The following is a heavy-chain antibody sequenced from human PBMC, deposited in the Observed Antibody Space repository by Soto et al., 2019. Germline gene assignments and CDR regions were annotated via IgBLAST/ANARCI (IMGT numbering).Heavy chain of an antibody. CDR3: ARKPPSAIQGWAFGMDV. Sequence: ELQLVETGGGLIQTGGSLRLSFAASGFSIISNYIAWFRQPPGKGLEWVSTTFSGGNTEYAASVKGRCSISRDNYKNTLYLQMDNLRVEDTAVYYCARKPPSAIQGWAFGMDVWGQGTTVSVSS. D-gene: IGHD2-21*01. CDR2: TFSGGNT. V-gene: IGHV3-53*02. J-gene: IGHJ6*02. CDR1: GFSIISNY.